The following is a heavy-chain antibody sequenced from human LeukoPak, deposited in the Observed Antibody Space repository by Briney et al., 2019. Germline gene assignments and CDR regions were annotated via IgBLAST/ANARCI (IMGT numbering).Heavy chain of an antibody. D-gene: IGHD6-13*01. CDR3: ARDLHSSSWYVYGMDV. J-gene: IGHJ6*02. CDR2: ISSSSSTI. CDR1: GFTFSSYA. Sequence: GGSLRLSCAASGFTFSSYAMSWVRQAPGKGLEWVSYISSSSSTIYYADSVKGRFTISRDNSKNTLYLQMNSLRAEDTAVYYCARDLHSSSWYVYGMDVWGQGTTVTVSS. V-gene: IGHV3-48*01.